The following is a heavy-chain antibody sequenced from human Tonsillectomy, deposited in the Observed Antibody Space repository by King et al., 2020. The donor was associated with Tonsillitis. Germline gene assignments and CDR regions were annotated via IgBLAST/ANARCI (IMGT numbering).Heavy chain of an antibody. Sequence: QVQLVESGGGVVQPGGSLSLSCAASGFTFSRYAVHWVRQAPGKGLEWVAVISYDGSKEHYADSVKGRFTISRDNSKNTLYLQMNSLRPEDTAVFFCARDSLSADFGDYVYYFDYWGQGTLVTVSS. CDR1: GFTFSRYA. CDR2: ISYDGSKE. D-gene: IGHD4-17*01. V-gene: IGHV3-30*01. J-gene: IGHJ4*02. CDR3: ARDSLSADFGDYVYYFDY.